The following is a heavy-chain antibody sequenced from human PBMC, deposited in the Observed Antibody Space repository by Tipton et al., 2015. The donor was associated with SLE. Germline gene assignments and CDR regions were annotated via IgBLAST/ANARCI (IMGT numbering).Heavy chain of an antibody. CDR3: ARMGTGRSTWDFFDY. D-gene: IGHD6-13*01. Sequence: TLSLTCTVSGGSISSSSYYWGWIRQPPGEGLQWIGYIDNSGTTFHNPSLKSRVTMLIDTSKDQFSLRMNSVTAADTAVYYCARMGTGRSTWDFFDYWGQGTHVAVSS. CDR2: IDNSGTT. J-gene: IGHJ4*02. V-gene: IGHV4-39*07. CDR1: GGSISSSSYY.